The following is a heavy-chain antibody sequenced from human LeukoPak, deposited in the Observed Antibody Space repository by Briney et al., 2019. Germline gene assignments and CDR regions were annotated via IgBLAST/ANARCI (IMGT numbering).Heavy chain of an antibody. CDR3: ARDLGNTGWYTFDF. Sequence: SQTLSLTCAISGDSVSSKNGAWNWIRQSPPRGLEWLGRTYYRSKWYYDYAVSVQGRITIDPDTSRNEFSLQLSSVTPEDTAVYYCARDLGNTGWYTFDFWGQGILVTVSS. CDR2: TYYRSKWYY. D-gene: IGHD2-8*01. J-gene: IGHJ4*02. CDR1: GDSVSSKNGA. V-gene: IGHV6-1*01.